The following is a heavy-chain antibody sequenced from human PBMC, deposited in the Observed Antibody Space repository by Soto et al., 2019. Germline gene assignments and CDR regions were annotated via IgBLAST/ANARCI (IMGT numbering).Heavy chain of an antibody. D-gene: IGHD2-8*01. Sequence: EVQLVESGGGLVRPGGSLRLSCEASGFIFGNYSMNWVRQAPGKGLEWVSSISSRSNFIYYADSLRGRVTISRDNTQNSLHLQMNSLRVEDTDIYYCARVQKLYGNSVYYYGMDVWGQGTTVTVSS. J-gene: IGHJ6*02. CDR3: ARVQKLYGNSVYYYGMDV. V-gene: IGHV3-21*01. CDR1: GFIFGNYS. CDR2: ISSRSNFI.